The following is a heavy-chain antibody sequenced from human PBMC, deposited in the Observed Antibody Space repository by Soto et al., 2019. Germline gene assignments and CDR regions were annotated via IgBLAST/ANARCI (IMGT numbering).Heavy chain of an antibody. J-gene: IGHJ6*02. Sequence: SETLSLTCTVSGGSISSSSYYWGWIRQPPGKGLEWIGSIYYSGSTYYNPSLKSRVTISVDTSKNQFSLKLSSVTAADTAVYYCARRALLAVAGTIYYGMDVWGQGTTVTVS. D-gene: IGHD6-19*01. CDR2: IYYSGST. CDR1: GGSISSSSYY. CDR3: ARRALLAVAGTIYYGMDV. V-gene: IGHV4-39*01.